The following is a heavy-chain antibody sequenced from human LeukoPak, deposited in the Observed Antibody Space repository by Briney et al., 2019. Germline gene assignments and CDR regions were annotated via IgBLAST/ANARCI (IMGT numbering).Heavy chain of an antibody. CDR1: GGTFSSYA. CDR3: ARAEYDFWSGLNWLDP. Sequence: SVKVSCKASGGTFSSYAISWVRQAPGQGLEWMGGIIPIFGTANYAQKFQGRVTITADESTSTAYMELSSLRSEDTAVYYCARAEYDFWSGLNWLDPWGQGTLVTVSS. D-gene: IGHD3-3*01. V-gene: IGHV1-69*13. CDR2: IIPIFGTA. J-gene: IGHJ5*02.